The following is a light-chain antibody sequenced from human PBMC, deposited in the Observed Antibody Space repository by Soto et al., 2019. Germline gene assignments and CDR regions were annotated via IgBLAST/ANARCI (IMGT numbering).Light chain of an antibody. V-gene: IGLV2-23*02. CDR2: EAT. J-gene: IGLJ2*01. CDR3: CSFAGGATFV. Sequence: QSVLTQPASVSGSPGQSITISCTGNSNDVGGYDLVSWYQHHPGKAPKLIIYEATKRPSGVSDRFSGSKSGNTASLTISALQAEDEADYSCCSFAGGATFVFGGGTKLTVL. CDR1: SNDVGGYDL.